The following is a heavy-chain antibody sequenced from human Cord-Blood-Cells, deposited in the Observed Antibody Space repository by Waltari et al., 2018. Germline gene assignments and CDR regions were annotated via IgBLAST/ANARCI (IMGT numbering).Heavy chain of an antibody. V-gene: IGHV5-51*01. CDR3: ACRLGYYFDY. D-gene: IGHD3-9*01. J-gene: IGHJ4*02. CDR2: IYPGDSDT. Sequence: EVQLVQSGAEVKKPGESLTISCQGSGDSSTSYCIRRVRQMAGKGLGWMGIIYPGDSDTRYSPSFQGQVTISADKSISTAYLQWSSLKASDTAMYYCACRLGYYFDYWGQGTLVTVSS. CDR1: GDSSTSYC.